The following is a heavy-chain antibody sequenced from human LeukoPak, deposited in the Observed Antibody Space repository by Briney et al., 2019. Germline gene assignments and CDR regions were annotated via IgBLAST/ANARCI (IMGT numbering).Heavy chain of an antibody. V-gene: IGHV3-23*01. D-gene: IGHD3-3*01. Sequence: PGGSLRLSCAASGFTFSSYAMSWVRQAPGKGLEWVSAISGSGGSTYYADSVKGRFTISRENSKNTLYLQMNSLRAEDTAVYSCAKGPTYYDFWSGYYWGQGTLVTVSS. CDR2: ISGSGGST. J-gene: IGHJ4*02. CDR3: AKGPTYYDFWSGYY. CDR1: GFTFSSYA.